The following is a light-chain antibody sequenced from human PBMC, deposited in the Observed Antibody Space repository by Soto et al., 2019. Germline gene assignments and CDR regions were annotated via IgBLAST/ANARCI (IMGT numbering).Light chain of an antibody. CDR1: SSDVGSYNL. J-gene: IGLJ3*02. V-gene: IGLV2-23*02. CDR2: EVS. CDR3: GSYAGRSTFV. Sequence: QSALTQPASVSGSPGQSITISCTGTSSDVGSYNLVSWYQHHPGKAPKLMIYEVSKWPSGVSNRFSGSKSGDTASLTISGLQAEDEADYYCGSYAGRSTFVFGGGT.